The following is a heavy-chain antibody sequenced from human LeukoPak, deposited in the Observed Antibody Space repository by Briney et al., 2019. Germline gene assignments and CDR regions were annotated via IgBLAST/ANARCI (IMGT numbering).Heavy chain of an antibody. V-gene: IGHV3-13*01. CDR1: GFTFSSYD. J-gene: IGHJ4*02. D-gene: IGHD4-17*01. Sequence: GGSLRLSCAASGFTFSSYDMHWVRQATGKGLEWVSAIGTAGDTYYPDSVKGRFTISRENAKNSLFLQMNSLRAEDTAVYYCARDRPDYGAERFAYWGQGTLVTVSS. CDR2: IGTAGDT. CDR3: ARDRPDYGAERFAY.